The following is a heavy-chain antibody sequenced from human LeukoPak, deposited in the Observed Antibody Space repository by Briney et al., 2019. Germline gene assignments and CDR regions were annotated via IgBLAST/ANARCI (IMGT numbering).Heavy chain of an antibody. CDR2: ISGSGGST. D-gene: IGHD6-13*01. CDR3: AKDGISSGGSGWYDY. Sequence: GGSMRLSCAASGFNFSNYAMSWVRQAPGKGLEWVSVISGSGGSTYYADSVKGRFTISRGNFKNTLYLQMNSLRAEDTAVYYCAKDGISSGGSGWYDYWGQGTLVTVSS. CDR1: GFNFSNYA. V-gene: IGHV3-23*01. J-gene: IGHJ4*02.